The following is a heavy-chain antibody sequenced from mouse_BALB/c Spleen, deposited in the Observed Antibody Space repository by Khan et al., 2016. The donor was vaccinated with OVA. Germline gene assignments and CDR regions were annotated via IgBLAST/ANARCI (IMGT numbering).Heavy chain of an antibody. CDR2: INTYTGEP. CDR1: GYTFTNYG. CDR3: ASGGYWYFDV. D-gene: IGHD1-1*02. J-gene: IGHJ1*01. Sequence: QIQLVQSGPELKKPGETVKISCKASGYTFTNYGMNWVKQAPGKGLKWMGWINTYTGEPTYAADFKGRFAFSLETSASTAYLQISNLKNEDTATYFCASGGYWYFDVWGAGTTVTVSS. V-gene: IGHV9-3-1*01.